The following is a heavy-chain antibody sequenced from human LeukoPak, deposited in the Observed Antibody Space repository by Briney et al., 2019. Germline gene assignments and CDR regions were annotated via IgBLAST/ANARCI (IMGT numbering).Heavy chain of an antibody. CDR2: IYYSGCT. CDR1: GGSISSYY. V-gene: IGHV4-59*01. Sequence: SETLSLTCTVSGGSISSYYWSWIRQPPGKGLEYIGYIYYSGCTNYNPSLKSRLTISVDTSKNQFSLKLSSVTAADTAVYYCAREEGSGSYMAFDIWGQGTMVTVSS. J-gene: IGHJ3*02. CDR3: AREEGSGSYMAFDI. D-gene: IGHD3-10*01.